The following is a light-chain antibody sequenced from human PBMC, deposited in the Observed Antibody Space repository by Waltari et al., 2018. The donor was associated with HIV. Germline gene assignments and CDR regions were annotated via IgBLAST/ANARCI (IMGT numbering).Light chain of an antibody. CDR3: QVWDSSSVV. V-gene: IGLV3-21*04. J-gene: IGLJ2*01. CDR2: DDT. CDR1: KIGSKT. Sequence: SYELTQPPSVSVAPGETARITCGGHKIGSKTVHWYQQKPGQAPVLVMYDDTDRPSGIPERFSGSNSRNTATLTISRVEAGDEADYYCQVWDSSSVVFGGGTKLTVL.